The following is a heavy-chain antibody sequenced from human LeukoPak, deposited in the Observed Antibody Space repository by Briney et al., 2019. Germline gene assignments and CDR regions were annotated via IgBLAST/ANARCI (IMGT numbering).Heavy chain of an antibody. CDR2: ISWNSGSI. D-gene: IGHD3-22*01. CDR1: GFTFDDYA. CDR3: AKDLSSGYYSTTHYYYGMDV. Sequence: GGSLRLSCAASGFTFDDYAMHWVRHAPGKGLEWVSGISWNSGSIGYADSVKGRFTISRDNAKNSLYLQMNSLRAEDTALYYCAKDLSSGYYSTTHYYYGMDVWGQGTTVTV. V-gene: IGHV3-9*01. J-gene: IGHJ6*02.